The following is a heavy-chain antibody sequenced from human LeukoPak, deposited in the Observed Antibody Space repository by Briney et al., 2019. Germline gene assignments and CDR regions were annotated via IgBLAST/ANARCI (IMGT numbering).Heavy chain of an antibody. CDR2: IYPGDSDT. V-gene: IGHV5-51*01. Sequence: GESLQISCKGSGYSFTSYWIAWVRQMPGKGLEWMGIIYPGDSDTRYSPSFQGQVTISADKSISTAYLQWRSLKASDTRMYYSARLLPQNNYYYYGMDVWGQGTTVTVSS. J-gene: IGHJ6*02. CDR1: GYSFTSYW. CDR3: ARLLPQNNYYYYGMDV.